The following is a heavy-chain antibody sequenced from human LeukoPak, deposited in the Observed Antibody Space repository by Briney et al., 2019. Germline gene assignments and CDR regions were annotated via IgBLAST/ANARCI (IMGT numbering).Heavy chain of an antibody. CDR3: ATTKAVYYDSSGPFDQ. Sequence: GGSLRLSCAASGITVSSNYMHWVRQVPGRGLEWVSVLYSGGSAYYADSVKGRFTISRDTSKNTLYLDMSSLSADDTAVYYCATTKAVYYDSSGPFDQWGQGTPVTVSS. V-gene: IGHV3-53*01. J-gene: IGHJ4*02. D-gene: IGHD3-22*01. CDR1: GITVSSNY. CDR2: LYSGGSA.